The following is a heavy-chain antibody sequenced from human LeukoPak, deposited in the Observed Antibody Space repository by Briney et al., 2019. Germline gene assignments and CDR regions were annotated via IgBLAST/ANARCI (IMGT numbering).Heavy chain of an antibody. CDR3: ARLYPPATRFDY. Sequence: SETLSLTCTVSGGSISSSSYYWGWIRQPPGKGLEWIGSIYYSGSTYYNPSLKSRVTISVDTSKNQFSLKLSSVTAADTAVYYCARLYPPATRFDYWGQGTLVTVSS. D-gene: IGHD5-24*01. J-gene: IGHJ4*02. V-gene: IGHV4-39*01. CDR1: GGSISSSSYY. CDR2: IYYSGST.